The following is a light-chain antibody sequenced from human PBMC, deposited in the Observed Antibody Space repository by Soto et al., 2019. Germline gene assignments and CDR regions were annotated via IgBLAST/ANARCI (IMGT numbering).Light chain of an antibody. CDR3: SSYRFSTKVV. Sequence: QSVLAQPASVSGSPGQSITISCTGSSSDVGAYNYVSWYQHHPGKAPKLTIYEVSNRPSGISNRFSGSKSGNTATLTISGLQAEDEADYYCSSYRFSTKVVFGGGTKLTVL. V-gene: IGLV2-14*01. CDR1: SSDVGAYNY. J-gene: IGLJ2*01. CDR2: EVS.